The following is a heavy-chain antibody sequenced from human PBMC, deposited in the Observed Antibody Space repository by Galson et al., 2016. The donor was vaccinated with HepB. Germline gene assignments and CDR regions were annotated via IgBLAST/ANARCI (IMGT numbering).Heavy chain of an antibody. CDR2: IHYSGST. Sequence: SETLSLTCTVSGGSISYRNYYWGWIRQPPGKGLEWIGSIHYSGSTYYNPSLKSRVSISGDTSKNPFSLKASDTGTYFCARRTHGPFSKWGQGTVVIVSS. V-gene: IGHV4-39*01. CDR1: GGSISYRNYY. J-gene: IGHJ3*01. CDR3: GPFSK. D-gene: IGHD3-3*01.